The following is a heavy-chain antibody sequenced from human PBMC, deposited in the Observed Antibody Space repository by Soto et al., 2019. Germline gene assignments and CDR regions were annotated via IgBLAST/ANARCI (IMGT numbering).Heavy chain of an antibody. CDR2: ISGSGGRR. V-gene: IGHV3-23*01. CDR3: ANMGAYCGGDCYSW. CDR1: GFTFSSHA. J-gene: IGHJ4*02. D-gene: IGHD2-21*02. Sequence: GGSLRLSCAAAGFTFSSHAMSWVRQSPGKGLEWVSAISGSGGRRYYADSVKDRFTISRDNSKKTLYLQMNSLRAEDTAVYSCANMGAYCGGDCYSWWGQGTLVTVSS.